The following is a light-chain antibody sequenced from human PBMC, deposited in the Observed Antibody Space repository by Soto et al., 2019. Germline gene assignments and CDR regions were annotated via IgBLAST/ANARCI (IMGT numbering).Light chain of an antibody. CDR3: AAWDVTLNGPV. V-gene: IGLV1-44*01. CDR2: YNN. Sequence: QSVLTQPPSASGTPGQRVTISCSGSSSNIGSNNVNWYQQLPGTAPKLLIYYNNQRPSGVPDRFSGSNSGTSASLAISGLQAEDEADYYGAAWDVTLNGPVFGGGTQLTVL. CDR1: SSNIGSNN. J-gene: IGLJ2*01.